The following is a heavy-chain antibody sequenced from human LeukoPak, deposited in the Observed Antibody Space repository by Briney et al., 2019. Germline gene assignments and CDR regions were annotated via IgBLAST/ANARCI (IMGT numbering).Heavy chain of an antibody. CDR3: ARDSDYGDFDY. CDR1: GFTFSSYS. D-gene: IGHD4-17*01. Sequence: GGSLRLSCAASGFTFSSYSMNWVRQAPGKGLEWVSSISSSSSYIYYADSVKGRFTISRDNAKNSLYLQVNSLRAEDTAVYYCARDSDYGDFDYWGQGTLVTVSS. CDR2: ISSSSSYI. V-gene: IGHV3-21*01. J-gene: IGHJ4*02.